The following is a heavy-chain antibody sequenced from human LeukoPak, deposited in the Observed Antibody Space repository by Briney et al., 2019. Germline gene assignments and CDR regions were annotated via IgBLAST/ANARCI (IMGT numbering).Heavy chain of an antibody. CDR2: IRRKTDGETT. CDR3: VTDLVIKGYFDY. J-gene: IGHJ4*02. Sequence: GGSLRLSCAASGFTFSNVWMSWVRQVPGKGLEWVGRIRRKTDGETTDHAAPAKGRFTISRDDSKNTLYLQMNSLKTEDTAVYYCVTDLVIKGYFDYWGQGALVTVSS. CDR1: GFTFSNVW. D-gene: IGHD2-21*01. V-gene: IGHV3-15*01.